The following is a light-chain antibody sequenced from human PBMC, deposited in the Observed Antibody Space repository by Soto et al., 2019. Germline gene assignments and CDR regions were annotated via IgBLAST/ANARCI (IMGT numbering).Light chain of an antibody. J-gene: IGKJ1*01. CDR1: QSVSSSY. V-gene: IGKV3-20*01. CDR2: GPS. CDR3: QQYGSSPRT. Sequence: EIVLTQSPGTLSLSPGERATLSCRASQSVSSSYLAWYQQKPGQAARLLIYGPSSRATGIPDRFSGSGSGTDFTLTISRLEPEDFAVYYCQQYGSSPRTFGQGTKVEIK.